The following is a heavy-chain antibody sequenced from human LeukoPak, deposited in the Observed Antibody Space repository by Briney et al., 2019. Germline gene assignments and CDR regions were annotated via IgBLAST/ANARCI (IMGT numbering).Heavy chain of an antibody. CDR2: IYYSGSA. J-gene: IGHJ3*02. D-gene: IGHD3-9*01. CDR1: GGSISSYY. Sequence: SETLSLTCTVSGGSISSYYWSWIRQPPGKGLEWIGYIYYSGSANYNPSLKSRVTTSVDTSKNQFSLQLSSVTAADTAVYYCARDGGTPYYDILTGYRRDAFDIWGQGTMVTVSS. CDR3: ARDGGTPYYDILTGYRRDAFDI. V-gene: IGHV4-59*01.